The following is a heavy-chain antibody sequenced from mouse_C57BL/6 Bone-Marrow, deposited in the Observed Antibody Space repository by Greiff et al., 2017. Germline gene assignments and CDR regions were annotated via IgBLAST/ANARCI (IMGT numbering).Heavy chain of an antibody. CDR1: EYEFPSHD. CDR2: INSDGGST. J-gene: IGHJ4*01. CDR3: ARRRSNYEDYYAMDY. V-gene: IGHV5-2*01. Sequence: EVQGVESGGGLVQPGESLKLSCESNEYEFPSHDMSWVRKTPEKRLELVAAINSDGGSTYYPDTMERRFIISRDNTKKTLYLQMSSLMSEDTALYYCARRRSNYEDYYAMDYWGQGTSVTVSS. D-gene: IGHD2-5*01.